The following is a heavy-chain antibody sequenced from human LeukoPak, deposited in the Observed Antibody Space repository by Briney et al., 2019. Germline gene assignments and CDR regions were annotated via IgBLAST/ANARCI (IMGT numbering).Heavy chain of an antibody. V-gene: IGHV4-30-4*08. Sequence: TLSLTCTVSGGSISSGDYYWSWIRQPPGKGLEWIGYIYYSGSTYYNPSLKSRVTISVDTSKNQFSLKLSSVTAADTAVYYCARDCSSTSCFCSWGQGTLVTVSS. CDR3: ARDCSSTSCFCS. J-gene: IGHJ4*02. D-gene: IGHD2-2*01. CDR1: GGSISSGDYY. CDR2: IYYSGST.